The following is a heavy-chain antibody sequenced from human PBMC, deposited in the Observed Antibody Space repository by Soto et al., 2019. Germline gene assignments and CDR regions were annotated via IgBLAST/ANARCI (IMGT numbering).Heavy chain of an antibody. CDR1: GYTFSDHD. CDR3: ARVGGNWNDDYFDY. V-gene: IGHV1-8*01. Sequence: QVQLVQSGAEVKKPGASVKVSCKASGYTFSDHDINWVRQASGQGPEWLGWMNPNSSDTGYAQNFQGRVTMTRDTSKRTAYMELSSLRSEDTAVYYCARVGGNWNDDYFDYWGQGTLVTVSS. CDR2: MNPNSSDT. D-gene: IGHD1-1*01. J-gene: IGHJ4*02.